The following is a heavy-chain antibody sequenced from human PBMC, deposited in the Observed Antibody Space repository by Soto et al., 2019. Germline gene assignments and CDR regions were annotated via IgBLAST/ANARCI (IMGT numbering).Heavy chain of an antibody. Sequence: EVQLVESGGGLVQPGGSLRLSCAASGFTFSSYEMNWVRQAPGKGLEWVSYISSSGSTIYYADSVKGRFTISRDNAKNALYLQMNILSGEDTAVYYCARDQYYDFWSGYYYYYYYGMDVWGQGTTVTVSS. J-gene: IGHJ6*02. CDR3: ARDQYYDFWSGYYYYYYYGMDV. D-gene: IGHD3-3*01. V-gene: IGHV3-48*03. CDR1: GFTFSSYE. CDR2: ISSSGSTI.